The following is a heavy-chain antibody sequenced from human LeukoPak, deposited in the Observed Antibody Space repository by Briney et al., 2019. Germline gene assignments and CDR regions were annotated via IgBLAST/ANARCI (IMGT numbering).Heavy chain of an antibody. CDR2: IKQDGSEK. CDR3: AEGTIAAAGYYYFDY. Sequence: GGSLRLSCAASGFTFSSYWMSWVRQAPGKGLEWVANIKQDGSEKYYVDSVKGRFTISRDNAKNSLYLQMNSLRAEDTAVYYCAEGTIAAAGYYYFDYWGQGTQVTVSS. J-gene: IGHJ4*02. D-gene: IGHD6-13*01. CDR1: GFTFSSYW. V-gene: IGHV3-7*02.